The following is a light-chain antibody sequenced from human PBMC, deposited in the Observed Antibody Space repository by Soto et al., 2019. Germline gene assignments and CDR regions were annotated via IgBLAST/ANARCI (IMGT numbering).Light chain of an antibody. CDR3: QHYGSSSWT. V-gene: IGKV3-20*01. CDR2: GAS. Sequence: EIVLTQSPGTLSLSPGERATLSCRASQSVSSNSLAWYQQKPGQAPRLLIYGASSRATGIPDRFSGSGSGTDFILTISRLEPEDFAIYYCQHYGSSSWTFGQGTKVEIK. CDR1: QSVSSNS. J-gene: IGKJ1*01.